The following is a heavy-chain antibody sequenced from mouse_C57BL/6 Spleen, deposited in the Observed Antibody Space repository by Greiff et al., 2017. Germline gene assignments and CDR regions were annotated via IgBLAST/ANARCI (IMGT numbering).Heavy chain of an antibody. V-gene: IGHV1-80*01. J-gene: IGHJ3*01. CDR2: IYPGDGDT. D-gene: IGHD1-1*01. Sequence: QVQLKQSGAELVKPGASVKISCKASGYAFSSYWMNWVKQRPGKGLEWIGQIYPGDGDTNYNGKFKGKATLTADKSSSTAYMQLSSLTSEDSAVYFCARPLSPYSSYEGVLAYWGQGTLVTVSA. CDR1: GYAFSSYW. CDR3: ARPLSPYSSYEGVLAY.